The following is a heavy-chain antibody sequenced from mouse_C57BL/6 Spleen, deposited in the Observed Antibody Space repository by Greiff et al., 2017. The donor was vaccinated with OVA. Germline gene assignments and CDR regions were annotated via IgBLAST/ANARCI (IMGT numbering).Heavy chain of an antibody. D-gene: IGHD2-5*01. CDR1: GYSITSGYY. Sequence: EVQLVESGPGLVKPSQSLSLTCSVTGYSITSGYYWNWIRQFPGNKLEWMGYISYDGSNNYNPSLKNRISITRDTSKNQFFLKLNSVTTEDTATYYCAKSNYGWYFEVWGTGTTVTVSS. V-gene: IGHV3-6*01. CDR3: AKSNYGWYFEV. CDR2: ISYDGSN. J-gene: IGHJ1*03.